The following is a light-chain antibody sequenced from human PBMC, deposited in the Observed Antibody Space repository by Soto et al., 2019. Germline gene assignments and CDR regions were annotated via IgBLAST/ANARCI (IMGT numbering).Light chain of an antibody. CDR3: QQYARSPLA. Sequence: EIVLTQSPGTLSLSPGERATLSCRASQNVARNYLAWYQQRPGQAPRLLIYDASTRATGIPDRFSGSGSGTDFTLTISRLEPEDFAVYFCQQYARSPLAFGGGTNVDI. CDR2: DAS. CDR1: QNVARNY. V-gene: IGKV3-20*01. J-gene: IGKJ4*01.